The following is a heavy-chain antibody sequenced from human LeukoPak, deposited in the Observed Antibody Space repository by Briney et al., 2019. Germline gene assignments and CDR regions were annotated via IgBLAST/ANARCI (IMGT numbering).Heavy chain of an antibody. V-gene: IGHV4-34*01. CDR3: ARVGCSSTSCYVP. CDR2: INHSGST. Sequence: PSETLSLTCAVYGGSFSGYYWSWICQPPGKGPEWIGEINHSGSTNYNPSLKSRVTISVDTSKNQFSLKLSSVTAADTAVYYCARVGCSSTSCYVPWGQGTLVTVSS. J-gene: IGHJ5*02. D-gene: IGHD2-2*01. CDR1: GGSFSGYY.